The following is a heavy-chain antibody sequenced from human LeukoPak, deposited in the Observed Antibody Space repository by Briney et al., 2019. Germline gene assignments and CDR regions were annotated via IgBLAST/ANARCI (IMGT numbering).Heavy chain of an antibody. CDR1: GFIFSSYW. V-gene: IGHV3-7*03. Sequence: TGGSLRLSCAASGFIFSSYWMSWVRQAPGKGLEWVANIKQDGSEKYYVDSVKGRFAISRDNAKNSLYLQMNSLRAEDTALYYCAREGLLWFGELSPNWFDPWGQGTLVTVSS. CDR3: AREGLLWFGELSPNWFDP. CDR2: IKQDGSEK. D-gene: IGHD3-10*01. J-gene: IGHJ5*02.